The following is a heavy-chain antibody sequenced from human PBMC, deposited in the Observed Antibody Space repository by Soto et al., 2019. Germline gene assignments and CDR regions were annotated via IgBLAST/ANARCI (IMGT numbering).Heavy chain of an antibody. CDR3: ARGFGRFNY. D-gene: IGHD3-10*01. J-gene: IGHJ4*02. Sequence: EVQLLESGGGLVQPGGSLRLSCGVSGFTFNDFEMNWVRQAPGKGLEWLAYIDGSGTTKKYADSVRGRFTTSRDNPNNSLFLQLISLRPADTAIYYCARGFGRFNYWGQGTVASFSS. V-gene: IGHV3-48*03. CDR1: GFTFNDFE. CDR2: IDGSGTTK.